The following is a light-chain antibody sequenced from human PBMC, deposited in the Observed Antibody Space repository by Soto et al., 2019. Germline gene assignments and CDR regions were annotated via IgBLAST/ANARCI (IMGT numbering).Light chain of an antibody. CDR3: QTWGTGTVV. Sequence: QLVLTQSPSASASLGASVKLTCTLSSGHSSYAIAWHQQQPEKGPRYLMKLNSDGSHSKGDGIPDRFSGSSSGAERYLTXXXXXXXXEXDYYCQTWGTGTVVFGGGTKLTVL. J-gene: IGLJ2*01. CDR2: LNSDGSH. CDR1: SGHSSYA. V-gene: IGLV4-69*01.